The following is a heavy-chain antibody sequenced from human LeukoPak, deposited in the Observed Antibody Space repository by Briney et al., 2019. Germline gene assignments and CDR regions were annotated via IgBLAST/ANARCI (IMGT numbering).Heavy chain of an antibody. Sequence: ASVKVSCKASGYTFTSYDINWVRQATGQGLEWMGWISAYNGNTKYAQKLQGRVTMTTDTSTSTAYMELRSLRPDDTAVYYCAREGGEEGFGELCLDYWGQGTLVTVSS. V-gene: IGHV1-18*01. CDR1: GYTFTSYD. J-gene: IGHJ4*02. CDR3: AREGGEEGFGELCLDY. CDR2: ISAYNGNT. D-gene: IGHD3-10*01.